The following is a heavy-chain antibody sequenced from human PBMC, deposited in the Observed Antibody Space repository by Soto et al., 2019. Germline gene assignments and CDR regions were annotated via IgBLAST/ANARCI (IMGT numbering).Heavy chain of an antibody. J-gene: IGHJ5*02. V-gene: IGHV4-39*01. CDR2: VYYSGTT. CDR3: VRHEVPPSFDP. Sequence: LSLTCTVSGGSISISNYYWAWVRQPPGKGLEWIGSVYYSGTTYYTPSLKTRVTISLDTSKNQFSMRLNSVTAADTAVYYCVRHEVPPSFDPWGQGTLVTVSS. CDR1: GGSISISNYY.